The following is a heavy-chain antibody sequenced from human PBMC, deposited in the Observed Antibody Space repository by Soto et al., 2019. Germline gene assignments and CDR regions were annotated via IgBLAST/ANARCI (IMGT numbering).Heavy chain of an antibody. Sequence: SWETLSLPCTVSGGSISSGDYYWSWIRQPPGKGLEWLGYIYYIGSTYYNPSLKSRVTISVDTSKNQFSLKLSSVTAADTAVYYCGSDNYYYGMDVWGQGTTVTVSS. CDR2: IYYIGST. CDR3: GSDNYYYGMDV. V-gene: IGHV4-30-4*01. J-gene: IGHJ6*02. CDR1: GGSISSGDYY.